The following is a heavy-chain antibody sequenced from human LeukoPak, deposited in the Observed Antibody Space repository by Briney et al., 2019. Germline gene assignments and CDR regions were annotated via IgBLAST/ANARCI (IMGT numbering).Heavy chain of an antibody. CDR1: GFSLSTNGVG. V-gene: IGHV2-5*02. J-gene: IGHJ4*02. CDR2: IYWDDIE. Sequence: SGPTLLKPTQTLTLTCTFSGFSLSTNGVGVAWIRQPPGKALEWLAVIYWDDIERYSPSLKSRLTITKDTSKNQVVLTLTSMDPVDTATYYCARRYCSGSNCYSTFDYWGQGTLVTVSS. D-gene: IGHD2-15*01. CDR3: ARRYCSGSNCYSTFDY.